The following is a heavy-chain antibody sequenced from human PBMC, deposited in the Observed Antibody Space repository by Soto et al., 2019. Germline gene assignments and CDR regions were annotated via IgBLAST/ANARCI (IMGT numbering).Heavy chain of an antibody. Sequence: QPQLEESGPGLVKPSETLSLICNVSGAYISSRNYYWGWIRQSTGKGLEWFGSIFYSGSTYYNTYLKSRITISILTSQNQFSLRLTSLTAADTAVYYCVRHPLITVPRQHDYYFDTWGPGNLVTVSS. J-gene: IGHJ4*02. CDR1: GAYISSRNYY. CDR3: VRHPLITVPRQHDYYFDT. D-gene: IGHD4-17*01. CDR2: IFYSGST. V-gene: IGHV4-39*01.